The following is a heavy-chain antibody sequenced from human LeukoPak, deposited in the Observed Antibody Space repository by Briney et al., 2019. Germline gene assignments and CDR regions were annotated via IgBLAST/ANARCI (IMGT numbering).Heavy chain of an antibody. CDR3: ARNYCSSTSCYTPLDY. CDR1: GGSISSHY. J-gene: IGHJ4*02. CDR2: IYYSGST. V-gene: IGHV4-59*11. Sequence: SETLPLTCSVSGGSISSHYWSCLREPPGKGLEGIGYIYYSGSTNYHPSLKSRVTISVDTSKNQFSLTLSPVTAADTAVYYCARNYCSSTSCYTPLDYCGQKTLVTASS. D-gene: IGHD2-2*02.